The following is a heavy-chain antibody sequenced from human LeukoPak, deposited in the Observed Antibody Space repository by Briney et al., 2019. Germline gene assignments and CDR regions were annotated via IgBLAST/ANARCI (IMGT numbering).Heavy chain of an antibody. V-gene: IGHV4-39*01. Sequence: ASETLSLTCTVSGGSISSSSYYWGWIRQPPGKGLEWIGSIYYSGSTYYNPSLKSRVTISVDTSKNQFSLKLSSVTAADTAVYYCARLPWFGEFPLWDYWGQGTLVTVSS. CDR3: ARLPWFGEFPLWDY. CDR2: IYYSGST. D-gene: IGHD3-10*01. J-gene: IGHJ4*02. CDR1: GGSISSSSYY.